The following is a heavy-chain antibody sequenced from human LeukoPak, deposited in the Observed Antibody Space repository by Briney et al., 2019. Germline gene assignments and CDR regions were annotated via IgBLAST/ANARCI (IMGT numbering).Heavy chain of an antibody. D-gene: IGHD5-24*01. CDR3: ARGRWSDY. V-gene: IGHV4-34*01. Sequence: SETLSLTCAVSGGSFSGYYWYWIRQPPGKGLEWIGEINHGESTNYNPSLKSRATLSVDTSKNQFSLKLTSVTAADTAVYYCARGRWSDYWGQGTQVTVSS. CDR2: INHGEST. J-gene: IGHJ4*02. CDR1: GGSFSGYY.